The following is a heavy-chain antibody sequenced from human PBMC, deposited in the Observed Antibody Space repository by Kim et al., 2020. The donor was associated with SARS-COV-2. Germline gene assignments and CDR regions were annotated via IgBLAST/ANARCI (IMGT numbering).Heavy chain of an antibody. CDR1: GFTFSSYG. J-gene: IGHJ4*02. CDR3: AKDVEVVVAATY. V-gene: IGHV3-30*18. Sequence: GGSLRLSCAASGFTFSSYGMHWVRQAPGKGLEWVAVISYDGSNKYYADSVKGRFTISRDNSKNTLYLQMNSLRAEDTAVYYCAKDVEVVVAATYWGQGTLVTVSS. CDR2: ISYDGSNK. D-gene: IGHD2-15*01.